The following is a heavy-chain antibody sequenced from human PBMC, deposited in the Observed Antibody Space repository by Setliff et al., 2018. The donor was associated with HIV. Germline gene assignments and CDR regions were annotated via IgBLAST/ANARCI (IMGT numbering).Heavy chain of an antibody. CDR1: GGFFSGYY. V-gene: IGHV4-34*01. Sequence: SQTLSLTCAVYGGFFSGYYWSWIRQPPGEGLEWIGEVNYSGNTNYNPSLKTRVNISVDTSKNQFSLNLRSVSAADTAVYYCARGPWGYNGSYAGLPFDNWGQGKLVTAPQ. CDR3: ARGPWGYNGSYAGLPFDN. CDR2: VNYSGNT. J-gene: IGHJ4*02. D-gene: IGHD1-26*01.